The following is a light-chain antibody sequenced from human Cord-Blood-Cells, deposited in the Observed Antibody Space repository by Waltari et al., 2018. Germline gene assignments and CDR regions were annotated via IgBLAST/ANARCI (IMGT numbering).Light chain of an antibody. CDR2: KDS. CDR3: YSAADNNWV. CDR1: VLAKKY. J-gene: IGLJ3*02. Sequence: SYELTQPSSVSVSPGQTARITCSGDVLAKKYARWFQQKPGQAPVLVICKDSERPSGIPERVSGSSSGTTVTLTISGAQVEDEADYYCYSAADNNWVFGGGTKLTVL. V-gene: IGLV3-27*01.